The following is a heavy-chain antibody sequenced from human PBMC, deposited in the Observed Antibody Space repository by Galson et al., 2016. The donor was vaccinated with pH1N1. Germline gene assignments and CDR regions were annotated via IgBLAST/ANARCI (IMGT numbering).Heavy chain of an antibody. Sequence: SLRLSCAASEFTFSNYWMSWVRQAPGKGLEYVSAISNNGGTTYYADSVKGRFTISRDNSKNTLYLQMGSLRAEDMAVYYCARSFAVGARSYYAMDVWGQGTTVSVSS. CDR1: EFTFSNYW. V-gene: IGHV3-64*02. J-gene: IGHJ6*02. CDR3: ARSFAVGARSYYAMDV. D-gene: IGHD1-26*01. CDR2: ISNNGGTT.